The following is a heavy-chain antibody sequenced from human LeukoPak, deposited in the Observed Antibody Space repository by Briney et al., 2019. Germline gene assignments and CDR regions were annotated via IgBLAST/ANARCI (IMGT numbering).Heavy chain of an antibody. CDR3: ARLARRWFVWGNLDAFDI. D-gene: IGHD3-16*01. CDR2: VNHSGST. CDR1: SGSFSGYY. V-gene: IGHV4-34*01. J-gene: IGHJ3*02. Sequence: SETLSLTCAVYSGSFSGYYWSWIRQPPGKGLEWIGEVNHSGSTNYNPSLKSRVTISVDTSKNQFSLKLSSVTAADTAVYYCARLARRWFVWGNLDAFDIWGQGTMVTVSS.